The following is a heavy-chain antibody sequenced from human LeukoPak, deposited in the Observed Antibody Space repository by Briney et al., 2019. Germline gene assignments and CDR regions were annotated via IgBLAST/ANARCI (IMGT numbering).Heavy chain of an antibody. V-gene: IGHV3-53*01. CDR1: GFTVSSNY. Sequence: GVSLRLSCAVSGFTVSSNYMSWVRQAPGKGLEWVSIIYSGGYTFYADSVKGRFTISRDNSKSTLYLQMNSLRAEDTAVYYCARTAAGTFFDYWGQGTLVTVSS. CDR2: IYSGGYT. CDR3: ARTAAGTFFDY. D-gene: IGHD6-13*01. J-gene: IGHJ4*02.